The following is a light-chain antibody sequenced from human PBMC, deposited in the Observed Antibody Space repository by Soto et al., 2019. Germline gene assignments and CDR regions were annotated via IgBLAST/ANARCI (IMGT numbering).Light chain of an antibody. CDR1: QSISSW. CDR2: DAS. V-gene: IGKV1-5*01. J-gene: IGKJ5*01. CDR3: QQYETFSGT. Sequence: DIQMTQSPSTLSASVGDRFTITCRASQSISSWLAWYQQKPGKAPKLLIYDASSLESGVPSRFSGSGSGTEFTLTIASLQPDDFATYYCQQYETFSGTFGQGTRREIK.